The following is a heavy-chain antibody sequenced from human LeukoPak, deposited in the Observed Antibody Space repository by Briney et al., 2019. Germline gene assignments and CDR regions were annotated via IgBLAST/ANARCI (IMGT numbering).Heavy chain of an antibody. V-gene: IGHV4-4*07. CDR3: ARKDGDY. CDR2: IYSSGST. J-gene: IGHJ4*02. Sequence: SETLSLTCTVSGASFSAFQWTWFAQPAGKTLEWIGLIYSSGSTLLNPSLKTRVAMSLDLTKNQLSLRLTSLTAADTAMYYCARKDGDYWGQGTLVTVSS. CDR1: GASFSAFQ.